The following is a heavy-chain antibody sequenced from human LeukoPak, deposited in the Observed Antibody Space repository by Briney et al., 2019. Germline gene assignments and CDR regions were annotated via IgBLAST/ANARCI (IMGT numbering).Heavy chain of an antibody. Sequence: SETLSLTCTVSGGSISSSSYYWGWIRQPPGKGLEWIGSIYYSGSTYYNPSLKSRVTISVDTSKNQFSLKLSSVTAADTAVYYCARYWTGLTGFDYWGQGTLVTV. D-gene: IGHD1-1*01. CDR2: IYYSGST. J-gene: IGHJ4*02. V-gene: IGHV4-39*01. CDR1: GGSISSSSYY. CDR3: ARYWTGLTGFDY.